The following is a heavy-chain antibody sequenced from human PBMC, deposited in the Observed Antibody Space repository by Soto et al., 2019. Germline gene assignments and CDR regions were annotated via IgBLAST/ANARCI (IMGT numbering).Heavy chain of an antibody. CDR2: ISSDGST. D-gene: IGHD2-15*01. CDR1: GFTFSSYD. J-gene: IGHJ4*02. Sequence: TGGSLRLSCSASGFTFSSYDIHWVRQAPGKGLEYVSSISSDGSTYYAVSVKGRFTISRDNSRNTLYLRMSSLRAEDSAVYYCARGSKDSYPGSRIFDFWGRGTLVTVSS. V-gene: IGHV3-64*04. CDR3: ARGSKDSYPGSRIFDF.